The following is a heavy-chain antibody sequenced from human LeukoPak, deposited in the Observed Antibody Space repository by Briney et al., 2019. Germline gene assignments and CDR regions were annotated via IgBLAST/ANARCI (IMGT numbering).Heavy chain of an antibody. D-gene: IGHD3-22*01. CDR2: INHSGST. J-gene: IGHJ4*02. Sequence: SETLSLTCAVYGGSFSGYYGSWIRQPPGKGLEWIGEINHSGSTNYNPSLKSRVTISVDTSKNQFSLKLCSVTAADTAVYYCARGLSRSRTYYYDSSGYYGYWGQGTLVTVSS. CDR1: GGSFSGYY. V-gene: IGHV4-34*01. CDR3: ARGLSRSRTYYYDSSGYYGY.